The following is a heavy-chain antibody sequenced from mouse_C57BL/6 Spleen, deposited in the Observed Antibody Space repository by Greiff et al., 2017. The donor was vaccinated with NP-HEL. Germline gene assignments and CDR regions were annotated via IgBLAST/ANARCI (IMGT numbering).Heavy chain of an antibody. CDR1: GYTFTSYW. J-gene: IGHJ2*01. CDR3: ASLYSKGNYFDY. CDR2: IDPSDSET. V-gene: IGHV1-52*01. Sequence: QVQLQQPGAELVRPGSSVKLSCKASGYTFTSYWMHWVKQRPIQGLEWIGNIDPSDSETHYNQKFKDKATLTVDKSSSTAYMQLSSLTYEDSAVYYCASLYSKGNYFDYWGQGTTLTVSS. D-gene: IGHD2-5*01.